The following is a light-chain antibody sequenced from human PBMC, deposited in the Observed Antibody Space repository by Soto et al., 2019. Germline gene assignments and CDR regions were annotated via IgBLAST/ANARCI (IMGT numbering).Light chain of an antibody. CDR2: GTS. Sequence: DIRMTQSPSTLSASVGDRVTITCRASQSISSWLAWYQQKPGKAPNLLIYGTSSLEIGVPSRFSGSGSGTEFTLTISSLQSEDFATYYCQHYYDYSWTFGQGTKVEIK. CDR1: QSISSW. V-gene: IGKV1-5*03. J-gene: IGKJ1*01. CDR3: QHYYDYSWT.